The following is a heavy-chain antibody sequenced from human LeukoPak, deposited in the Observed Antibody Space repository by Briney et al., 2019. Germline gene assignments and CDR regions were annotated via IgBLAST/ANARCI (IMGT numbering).Heavy chain of an antibody. V-gene: IGHV1-2*02. CDR2: INPNTGGT. CDR1: GYNFNGYY. CDR3: ARDVGFSYGSHPDY. D-gene: IGHD5-18*01. Sequence: GASVKVSCRASGYNFNGYYIHWVRQAPGQGLEWMGWINPNTGGTNFAQEFRGRVTMTRDTSISTAYMELSRLRSDDTAVFYCARDVGFSYGSHPDYWGQGTLVTVSS. J-gene: IGHJ4*02.